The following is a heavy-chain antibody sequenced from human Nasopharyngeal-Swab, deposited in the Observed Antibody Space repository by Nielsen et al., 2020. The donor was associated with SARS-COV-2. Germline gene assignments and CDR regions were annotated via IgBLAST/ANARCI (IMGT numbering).Heavy chain of an antibody. D-gene: IGHD2-2*01. CDR1: GCTFTNYY. V-gene: IGHV1-46*01. CDR3: ARDPMMCRSTSCAFDH. CDR2: INPSGGSP. J-gene: IGHJ4*02. Sequence: ASVKVSCKASGCTFTNYYIHWVRQAPGQGLEGMAIINPSGGSPTYAQRFQGRVTMTWDTSTGTVYMEISSLRFDDTAVYYCARDPMMCRSTSCAFDHWGQGTLVTVSS.